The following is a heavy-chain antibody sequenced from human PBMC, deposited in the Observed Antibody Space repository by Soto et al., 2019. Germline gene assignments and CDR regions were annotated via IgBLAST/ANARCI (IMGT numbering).Heavy chain of an antibody. CDR1: GGSISSSSYY. V-gene: IGHV4-61*05. CDR3: ARDMVRGVTYNDDKYNDAFDI. CDR2: IYYSGST. D-gene: IGHD3-10*01. Sequence: SETLSLTCTVSGGSISSSSYYWGWIRQPPGKGRSGIGYIYYSGSTNYNPSLKSRVTISVDTSKNQFSLKLSSVTAADTAVYYCARDMVRGVTYNDDKYNDAFDIWGQGTMVTVSS. J-gene: IGHJ3*02.